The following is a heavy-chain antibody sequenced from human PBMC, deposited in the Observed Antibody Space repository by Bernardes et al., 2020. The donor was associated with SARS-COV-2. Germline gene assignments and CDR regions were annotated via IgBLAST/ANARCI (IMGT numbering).Heavy chain of an antibody. J-gene: IGHJ6*02. D-gene: IGHD5-18*01. CDR2: IYYSGST. CDR3: ARGDGYSYSYGMDV. Sequence: SETLSLTCTVSGGSISSYYWSWIRQPPGKGLEWIGYIYYSGSTNYNPSLKSRVTISVDTSKNQFSLKLSSVTAADTAVYYCARGDGYSYSYGMDVWGQGTTVTVSS. V-gene: IGHV4-59*01. CDR1: GGSISSYY.